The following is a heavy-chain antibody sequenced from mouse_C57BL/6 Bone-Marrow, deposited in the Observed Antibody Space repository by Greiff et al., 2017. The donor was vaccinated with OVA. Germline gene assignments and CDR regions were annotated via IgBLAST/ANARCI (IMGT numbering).Heavy chain of an antibody. J-gene: IGHJ2*01. D-gene: IGHD2-2*01. V-gene: IGHV1-50*01. CDR3: AREIGLRDFDY. CDR1: GYTFTSYW. Sequence: VQLQQPGAELVKPGASVKLSCKASGYTFTSYWMQWVKQRPGQGLEWIGEIDPSDSYTNYNQKFKGKATLTVDTSSSTAYMQLSSLTSEDSAVYYCAREIGLRDFDYWGQGTTLTVSS. CDR2: IDPSDSYT.